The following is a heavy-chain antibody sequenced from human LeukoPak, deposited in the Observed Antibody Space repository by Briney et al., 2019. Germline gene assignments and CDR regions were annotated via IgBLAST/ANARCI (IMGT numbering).Heavy chain of an antibody. V-gene: IGHV3-7*01. CDR3: ARSYEFWSGHTFGQ. D-gene: IGHD3-3*01. CDR1: GFTFNSYW. J-gene: IGHJ4*02. Sequence: PGGSLRLSCAASGFTFNSYWMSWVRQAPGKGLEWVANIKQDGSEKYYVYSVKGRFTISRDNAKNSLYLQMNSLRAEDTAVYYCARSYEFWSGHTFGQWGQGTLITVSS. CDR2: IKQDGSEK.